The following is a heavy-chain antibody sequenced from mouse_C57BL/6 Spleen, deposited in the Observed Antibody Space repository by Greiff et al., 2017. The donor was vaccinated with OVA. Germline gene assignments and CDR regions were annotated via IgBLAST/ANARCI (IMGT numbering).Heavy chain of an antibody. Sequence: QVQLQQPGAELVKPGASVKLSCKASGYTFTSCWMQWVKQRPGQGLEWIGEIDPSDSYTNYNQKFKGKATLTVDTSSSTAYMQLSSLTSEDSAVYYCARRGYYGSSFYWYFDVWGTGTTVTVSS. CDR3: ARRGYYGSSFYWYFDV. V-gene: IGHV1-50*01. CDR2: IDPSDSYT. D-gene: IGHD1-1*01. J-gene: IGHJ1*03. CDR1: GYTFTSCW.